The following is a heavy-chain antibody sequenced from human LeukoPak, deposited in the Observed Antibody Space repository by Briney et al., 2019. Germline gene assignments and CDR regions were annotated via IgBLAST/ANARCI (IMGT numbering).Heavy chain of an antibody. J-gene: IGHJ5*02. D-gene: IGHD1-26*01. CDR1: GGSISSYY. CDR3: ARDLAGAILGWFDP. CDR2: IYTSGST. Sequence: SETLSLTCTVSGGSISSYYWSWIRQPAGKGLEWIGRIYTSGSTNYNPSLKSRVTMSVDTSKNQFSLKLSSVTAADTAVYYCARDLAGAILGWFDPWGQGTLVTVSS. V-gene: IGHV4-4*07.